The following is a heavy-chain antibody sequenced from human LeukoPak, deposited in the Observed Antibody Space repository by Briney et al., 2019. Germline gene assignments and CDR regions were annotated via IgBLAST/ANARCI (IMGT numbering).Heavy chain of an antibody. Sequence: SETLSLTCAVYGGSFSGYYWSWIRQPPGKGLEWIGEINHSGSNNYNLSLKSRVTISVDTSKNQFSLKLSSVTAADTAVYYCAREGAYSSTWYQDYWGQGTLVTVSS. CDR1: GGSFSGYY. V-gene: IGHV4-34*01. D-gene: IGHD6-13*01. CDR2: INHSGSN. CDR3: AREGAYSSTWYQDY. J-gene: IGHJ4*02.